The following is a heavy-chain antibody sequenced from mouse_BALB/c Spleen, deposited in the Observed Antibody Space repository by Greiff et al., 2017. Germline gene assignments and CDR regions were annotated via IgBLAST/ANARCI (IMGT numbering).Heavy chain of an antibody. Sequence: QVQLKESGAELVKPGASVKLSCKASGYTFTSYWMHWVKQRPGQGLEWIGEIDPSDSYTNYNQKFKGKATLTVDKSSSTAYMQLSSLTSEDSAVYYCARSPYWGQGTTLTVSS. CDR2: IDPSDSYT. CDR1: GYTFTSYW. CDR3: ARSPY. J-gene: IGHJ2*01. V-gene: IGHV1-69*02.